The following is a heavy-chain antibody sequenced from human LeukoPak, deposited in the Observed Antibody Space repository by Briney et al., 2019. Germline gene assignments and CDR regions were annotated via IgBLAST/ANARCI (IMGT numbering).Heavy chain of an antibody. J-gene: IGHJ6*04. CDR1: GFTFSSYS. Sequence: GGSLRLSCAASGFTFSSYSMNWVRQAPGKGLEWVSSITSSSSYIYYADSVKGRFTISRDNAKNSLYLQMNSLRAEDTAVYYCAREIPAVPAATPEGGMDVWGKGTSVTVSS. CDR3: AREIPAVPAATPEGGMDV. V-gene: IGHV3-21*01. D-gene: IGHD2-2*01. CDR2: ITSSSSYI.